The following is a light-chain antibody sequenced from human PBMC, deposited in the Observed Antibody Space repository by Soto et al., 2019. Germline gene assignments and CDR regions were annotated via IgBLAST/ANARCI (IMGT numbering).Light chain of an antibody. J-gene: IGLJ2*01. CDR3: QVWDSGSDQVV. V-gene: IGLV3-21*04. CDR1: NIGSKR. Sequence: SYELTQPLSVSVAPGKTARITCGGNNIGSKRVHWYHQRPGQAPVLVIYYNSDRPSGIPERFSGSNAGNTATLTISRVEGGDEADYYCQVWDSGSDQVVFGGGTKLTVL. CDR2: YNS.